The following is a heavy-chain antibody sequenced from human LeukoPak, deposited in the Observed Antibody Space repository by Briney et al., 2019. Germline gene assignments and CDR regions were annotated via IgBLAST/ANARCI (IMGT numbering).Heavy chain of an antibody. CDR1: GGTFSSYI. J-gene: IGHJ4*02. CDR3: ARPRYCSGGDCYNNFDY. D-gene: IGHD2-15*01. CDR2: IIPIFATA. V-gene: IGHV1-69*13. Sequence: AASVEVSCKASGGTFSSYIISWVRQAPGQGLEWMGGIIPIFATAKYAQKFQGRVTITADESTSTAYMELSSLRSEDTAVYYCARPRYCSGGDCYNNFDYWGQGTLVTVSS.